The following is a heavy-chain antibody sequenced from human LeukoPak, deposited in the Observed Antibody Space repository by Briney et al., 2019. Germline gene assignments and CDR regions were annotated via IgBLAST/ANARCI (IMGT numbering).Heavy chain of an antibody. Sequence: PGGSLRLSCAVSGFTFSSYWMSWVRQAPGKELEWVSYISSSSSIIYYADSVKGRFTISRDNSKNTLYLQMNSLRAEDTAVYYCANNGFFGSSWYLVDYWGQGTLVTVSS. CDR3: ANNGFFGSSWYLVDY. CDR2: ISSSSSII. J-gene: IGHJ4*02. D-gene: IGHD6-13*01. CDR1: GFTFSSYW. V-gene: IGHV3-48*01.